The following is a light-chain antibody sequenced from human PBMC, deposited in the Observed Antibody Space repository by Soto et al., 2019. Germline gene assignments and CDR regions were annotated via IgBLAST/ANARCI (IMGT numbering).Light chain of an antibody. V-gene: IGKV3-11*01. Sequence: EIVLTHSPATLSLSPWERATLSCRASQSVSSYLAWYQHKPGQTPRLLIYHASNRATGIPARFSGSGSGTDFTLTISSLEPEDFAVYYCQHRNYWLTFGGGTKVDIK. J-gene: IGKJ4*01. CDR1: QSVSSY. CDR2: HAS. CDR3: QHRNYWLT.